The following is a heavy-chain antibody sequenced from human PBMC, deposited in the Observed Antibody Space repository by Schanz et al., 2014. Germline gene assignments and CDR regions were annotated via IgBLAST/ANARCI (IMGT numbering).Heavy chain of an antibody. CDR3: ARHGRGLAKYQLLYFDY. V-gene: IGHV4-4*07. CDR2: IYTSGST. Sequence: QVQLQESGPGLVKPSETLSLTCSVSGGSISSYYWSWIRQPAGKGLEWIGRIYTSGSTNYNPSLKSRVTMSVDTSKNQFSLKLSSVTAADTAVYYCARHGRGLAKYQLLYFDYWGQGTLVTVSS. J-gene: IGHJ4*02. CDR1: GGSISSYY. D-gene: IGHD2-2*01.